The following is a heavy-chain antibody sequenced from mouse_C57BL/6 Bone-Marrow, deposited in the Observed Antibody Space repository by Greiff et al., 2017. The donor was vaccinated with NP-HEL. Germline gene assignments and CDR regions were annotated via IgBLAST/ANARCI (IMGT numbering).Heavy chain of an antibody. J-gene: IGHJ1*03. D-gene: IGHD2-10*01. V-gene: IGHV2-2*01. CDR1: GFSLTSYG. CDR3: AILLDV. CDR2: IWSGGRT. Sequence: VKLEESGPGLVQPSQSLSITCTVSGFSLTSYGVHWVRQSPGKGLEWLGVIWSGGRTDYNAAFISRLSISKDNSKSQVFFKMNSLQADDTAIYYCAILLDVWGTGTTVTVSS.